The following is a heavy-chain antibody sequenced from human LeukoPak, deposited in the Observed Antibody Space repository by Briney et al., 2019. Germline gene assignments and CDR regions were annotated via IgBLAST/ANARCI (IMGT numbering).Heavy chain of an antibody. CDR3: ERLFYYDPNRYHRHFDY. CDR2: IYPCESDT. V-gene: IGHV5-51*01. D-gene: IGHD3-22*01. Sequence: GEALKISCKGYGDSFTSYGIGGVRQRPGKDLEWMGIIYPCESDTRYSPSFQGQVTISADKSISTAYLHWSRLKASATDMSYCERLFYYDPNRYHRHFDYWGQGTLVTVSS. CDR1: GDSFTSYG. J-gene: IGHJ4*02.